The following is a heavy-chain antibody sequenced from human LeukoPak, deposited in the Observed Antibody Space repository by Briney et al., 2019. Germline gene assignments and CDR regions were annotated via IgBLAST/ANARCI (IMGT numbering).Heavy chain of an antibody. J-gene: IGHJ4*02. D-gene: IGHD3-16*02. CDR2: ISSDGITNK. CDR3: ARDPRYTNGRNYFDY. Sequence: GRSLTLSCAASGFTFSSYAMLWVRQAPGKTLEWVAVISSDGITNKYYADSVRGRCTISRDNSKNTLYLQMDCLRAEDTAVYFCARDPRYTNGRNYFDYWGQGTLVTVSS. CDR1: GFTFSSYA. V-gene: IGHV3-30*04.